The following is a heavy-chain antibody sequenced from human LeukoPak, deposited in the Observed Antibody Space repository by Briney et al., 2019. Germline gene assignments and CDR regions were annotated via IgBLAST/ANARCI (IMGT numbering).Heavy chain of an antibody. Sequence: GGSLRLSCVVSGSTFSSYSINWVRQASGKGLEWVSSISSKSRYIYYADSVKGRFTISRDNAKNSLSLQMNSLRAEDTAVYYCARCSGSSTYHSDDYWGQGTLVTVSS. D-gene: IGHD2-15*01. CDR1: GSTFSSYS. J-gene: IGHJ4*02. V-gene: IGHV3-21*01. CDR3: ARCSGSSTYHSDDY. CDR2: ISSKSRYI.